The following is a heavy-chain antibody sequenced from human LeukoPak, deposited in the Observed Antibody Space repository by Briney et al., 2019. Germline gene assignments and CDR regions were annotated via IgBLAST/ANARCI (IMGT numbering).Heavy chain of an antibody. J-gene: IGHJ6*02. V-gene: IGHV3-21*01. Sequence: GGSLRLSCAASGFTFSSYSMNWVRQAPGKGLEWVSTINNSSSYIYYADSVKGRFTISRDNAKNSLYLQMNRLRAKDTAVYYCGRGWELLDGMDVWGQGTTVTVSS. CDR3: GRGWELLDGMDV. D-gene: IGHD2-15*01. CDR1: GFTFSSYS. CDR2: INNSSSYI.